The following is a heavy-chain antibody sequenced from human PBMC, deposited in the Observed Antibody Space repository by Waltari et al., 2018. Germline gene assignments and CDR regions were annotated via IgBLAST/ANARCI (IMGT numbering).Heavy chain of an antibody. CDR3: AKKDWGLTGTGLFDY. J-gene: IGHJ4*02. V-gene: IGHV3-23*01. CDR2: IGAIGAST. Sequence: EVQLLDSGGGLVQPGGSLRLSCTTSGFTFNNYAMSWVRQAPGKGVELVSCIGAIGASTGSADSVKGRFTISRDNSKNTLFLQMNSLRVDDTAIYYCAKKDWGLTGTGLFDYWGQGTLVTVSS. CDR1: GFTFNNYA. D-gene: IGHD1-20*01.